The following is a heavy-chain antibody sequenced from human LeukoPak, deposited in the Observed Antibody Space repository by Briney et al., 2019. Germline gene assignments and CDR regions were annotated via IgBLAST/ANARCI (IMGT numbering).Heavy chain of an antibody. V-gene: IGHV3-23*01. CDR2: ISGSGGST. CDR3: ARGRPFDY. J-gene: IGHJ4*02. Sequence: GGSLRLSCTASGFIFLSYAMSWVRQAPGKGLEWVSGISGSGGSTHYADSVKGQFIISRDNSKHTLYLQMNSLRAEDTAVYYCARGRPFDYWGQGTLVTVSS. CDR1: GFIFLSYA.